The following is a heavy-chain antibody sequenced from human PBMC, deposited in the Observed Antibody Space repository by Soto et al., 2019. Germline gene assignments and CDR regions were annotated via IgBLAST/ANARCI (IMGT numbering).Heavy chain of an antibody. CDR3: AREVRGGFTGIFDQ. V-gene: IGHV4-4*07. CDR2: IYTDGTT. CDR1: GDSISDYFY. D-gene: IGHD2-15*01. J-gene: IGHJ4*02. Sequence: QVQLQGSGPGQVKPSETLSLTYTVSGDSISDYFYWSWIRQPAGKGLEWIGRIYTDGTTKYNPSLKSRVTLSLHKSKNQFSLRLSSVTAAHTAVYYFAREVRGGFTGIFDQWGRGSRVTVSS.